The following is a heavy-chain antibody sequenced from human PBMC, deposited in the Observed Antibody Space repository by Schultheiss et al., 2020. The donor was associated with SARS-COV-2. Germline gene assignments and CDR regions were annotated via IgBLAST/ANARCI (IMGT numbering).Heavy chain of an antibody. CDR3: ARDSSTWNTYNWFDP. CDR1: GGSISSYY. J-gene: IGHJ5*02. CDR2: IYYSGST. Sequence: SETLSLTCTVSGGSISSYYWSWIRQPPGKGLEWIGYIYYSGSTNYNPSLKSRVTISVDTSKNQFSLRLSSVTAADTAVYYCARDSSTWNTYNWFDPWGQGTLVTVSS. D-gene: IGHD6-13*01. V-gene: IGHV4-59*12.